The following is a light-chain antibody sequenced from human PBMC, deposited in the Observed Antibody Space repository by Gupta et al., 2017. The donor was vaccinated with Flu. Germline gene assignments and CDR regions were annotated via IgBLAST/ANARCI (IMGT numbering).Light chain of an antibody. CDR1: ESVGTN. V-gene: IGKV3-15*01. J-gene: IGKJ4*01. CDR3: QQYGTWPPLT. Sequence: EIVMPQSPATLSVSPGDKVTLSCRASESVGTNMAWYQQRPGQSPRLLINRASTRATGVPARFSGSGSGTQFSLTISSLQAEDSAFYFCQQYGTWPPLTFGGGTKVEIK. CDR2: RAS.